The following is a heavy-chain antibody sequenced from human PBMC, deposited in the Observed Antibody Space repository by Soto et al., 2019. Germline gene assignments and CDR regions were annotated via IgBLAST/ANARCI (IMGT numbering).Heavy chain of an antibody. V-gene: IGHV3-33*01. CDR3: ARVSRSGYYPKY. CDR2: IWYDGSNK. CDR1: GFTFSSYG. J-gene: IGHJ4*02. Sequence: PGGSLRLSCTASGFTFSSYGLHWVRQAPGKGLEWVAIIWYDGSNKYYADSVKGRFTISRDNSKNTLYLQMNSLRAEDTAVYYCARVSRSGYYPKYWGQGTLVTVSS. D-gene: IGHD3-3*01.